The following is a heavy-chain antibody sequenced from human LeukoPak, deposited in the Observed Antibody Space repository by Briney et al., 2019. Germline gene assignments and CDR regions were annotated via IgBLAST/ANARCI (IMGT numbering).Heavy chain of an antibody. V-gene: IGHV4-59*01. CDR2: IYYSGST. D-gene: IGHD4-17*01. Sequence: SETLSLTCTVSGGSISSYYWSWIRQPPGKGLEWIGYIYYSGSTNYNPSLKSRVTISVDTSKNQFSLKLSSVTAADTAVYYCARGQVTTGLYYYYYMDVWGKGTTVTISS. CDR3: ARGQVTTGLYYYYYMDV. CDR1: GGSISSYY. J-gene: IGHJ6*03.